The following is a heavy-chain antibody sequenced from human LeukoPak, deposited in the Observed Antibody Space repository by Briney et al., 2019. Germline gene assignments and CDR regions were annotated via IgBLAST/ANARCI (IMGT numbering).Heavy chain of an antibody. D-gene: IGHD3-10*01. CDR1: GFTVSSNY. CDR3: ARVYYGSGSLHYYYYYMDV. V-gene: IGHV3-53*01. Sequence: GGSLRLSCAASGFTVSSNYMSWVRQAPGKGLEWVSVIYGGGRTYYADSVKGRFTISRDNSKNTLYLQMNSLRADDTAVYYCARVYYGSGSLHYYYYYMDVWGKGTTVTISS. CDR2: IYGGGRT. J-gene: IGHJ6*03.